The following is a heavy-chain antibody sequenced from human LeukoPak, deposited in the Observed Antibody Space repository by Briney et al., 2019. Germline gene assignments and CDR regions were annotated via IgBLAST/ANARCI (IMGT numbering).Heavy chain of an antibody. J-gene: IGHJ4*02. V-gene: IGHV1-8*01. Sequence: ASVKVSCKTSGYTFTSYDINWVRQATGQGLEWMGWMNPKSGNAGSAQRFQGRVTMTRDTSISTAYMELSSLRTEDTAVYYCARVWGAIDYWGQGTLVTVSS. D-gene: IGHD1-26*01. CDR3: ARVWGAIDY. CDR2: MNPKSGNA. CDR1: GYTFTSYD.